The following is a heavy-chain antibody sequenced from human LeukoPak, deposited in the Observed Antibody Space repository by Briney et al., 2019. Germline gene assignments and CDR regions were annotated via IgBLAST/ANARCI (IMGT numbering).Heavy chain of an antibody. J-gene: IGHJ5*02. Sequence: ASVKVSCKASGYTFTGYYMHWVRQAPGQGLEWMGRINPNSGGTNYAQKFQGRVTMTRDTPISTAYMELSRLRSDDTAVYYCARERIAAAGTFDPWGQGTLVTVSS. CDR1: GYTFTGYY. CDR3: ARERIAAAGTFDP. CDR2: INPNSGGT. D-gene: IGHD6-13*01. V-gene: IGHV1-2*06.